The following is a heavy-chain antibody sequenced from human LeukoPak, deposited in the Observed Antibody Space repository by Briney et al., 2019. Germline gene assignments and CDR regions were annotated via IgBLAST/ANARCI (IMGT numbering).Heavy chain of an antibody. D-gene: IGHD5-18*01. CDR3: ATDTARKTGDAFDI. CDR1: VYTLTELS. J-gene: IGHJ3*02. CDR2: FDPEDGET. V-gene: IGHV1-24*01. Sequence: ASVKVSYEVCVYTLTELSMHKVRQAPGKGLEWVGGFDPEDGETIYAKKFQGRVTMTEDTSTDTAYMELSSLRPEDTAVYYCATDTARKTGDAFDIWGQGTMVTVSS.